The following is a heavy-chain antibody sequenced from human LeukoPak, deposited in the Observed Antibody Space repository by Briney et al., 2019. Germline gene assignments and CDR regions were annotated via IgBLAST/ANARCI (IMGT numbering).Heavy chain of an antibody. CDR2: ISSSGATK. D-gene: IGHD1-26*01. Sequence: GGSLRLSCAASGFTFSSYAMTWVRQAPGKGLEWGSTISSSGATKYYADSVKGRFTISRDNAKNSLYLQMNSLRAEDTAVYYCARATRGVGSNFDYWGQGTLVTVSS. V-gene: IGHV3-48*03. CDR1: GFTFSSYA. CDR3: ARATRGVGSNFDY. J-gene: IGHJ4*02.